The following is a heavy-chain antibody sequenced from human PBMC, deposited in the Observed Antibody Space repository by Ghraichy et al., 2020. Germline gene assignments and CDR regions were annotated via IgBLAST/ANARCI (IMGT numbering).Heavy chain of an antibody. V-gene: IGHV3-23*01. Sequence: GSLRLSCAASGFTFSHYAMSWVRQAPGKGLEWVSSISVSGDNTYYADSVKGRFTISRDNSKNTLYLQMISLRAEDTAVYYCAKLGYSGRYHFAYWGQGTLVTVSS. CDR3: AKLGYSGRYHFAY. CDR2: ISVSGDNT. D-gene: IGHD1-26*01. J-gene: IGHJ4*02. CDR1: GFTFSHYA.